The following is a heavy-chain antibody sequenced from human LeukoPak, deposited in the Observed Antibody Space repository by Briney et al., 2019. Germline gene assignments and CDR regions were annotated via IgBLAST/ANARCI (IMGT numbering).Heavy chain of an antibody. V-gene: IGHV5-51*01. D-gene: IGHD3-10*01. CDR2: IYPGDSDT. CDR3: ARVDDYGSGTTDAFDI. Sequence: GESLKISCKGSGYSFTSYWIGWVRQMPGKGLEWMGIIYPGDSDTRYSPSFQGQVPISADKSISTAYLQWSSLKASDTAMYYCARVDDYGSGTTDAFDIWGQGTMVTVSS. CDR1: GYSFTSYW. J-gene: IGHJ3*02.